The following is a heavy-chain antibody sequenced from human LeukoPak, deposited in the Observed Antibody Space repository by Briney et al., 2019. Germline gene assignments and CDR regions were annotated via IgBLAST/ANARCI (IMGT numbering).Heavy chain of an antibody. Sequence: ASVKVSCKASGYTFTGYDINWVRQATGQGLEWMGWMNPNSGNTGYAQKFQGRVTMTRNTSISTAYMELSSLRSEDTAVYCCARGRSGMVRGVIITTMKYNWFDPWGQGTLVTVSS. J-gene: IGHJ5*02. CDR1: GYTFTGYD. V-gene: IGHV1-8*01. CDR3: ARGRSGMVRGVIITTMKYNWFDP. CDR2: MNPNSGNT. D-gene: IGHD3-10*01.